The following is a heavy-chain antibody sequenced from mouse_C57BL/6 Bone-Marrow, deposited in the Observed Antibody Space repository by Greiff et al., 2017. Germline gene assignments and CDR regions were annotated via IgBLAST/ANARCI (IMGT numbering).Heavy chain of an antibody. Sequence: VKLMESGAELARPGASVKLSCKASGYTFTSYGISWVKQRTGQGLEWIGEIYPRSGNTYYNEKFKGKATLTADKSSSTAYMELRSLTSEDSAVYFCARWFLDVGGTGTTVTVSS. D-gene: IGHD2-2*01. CDR2: IYPRSGNT. V-gene: IGHV1-81*01. CDR1: GYTFTSYG. J-gene: IGHJ1*03. CDR3: ARWFLDV.